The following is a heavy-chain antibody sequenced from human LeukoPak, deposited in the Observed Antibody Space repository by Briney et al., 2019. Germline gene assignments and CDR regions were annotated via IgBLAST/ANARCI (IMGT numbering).Heavy chain of an antibody. V-gene: IGHV1-2*02. CDR1: GYTFTSYY. Sequence: ASVKVSCKASGYTFTSYYIHWVRQAPGQGLEWMGWINPNSGGTNYAQKFQGRVTMTRDTSISTDYMELSRLRSDDTAVYYCARRRELLDWHFDLWGRGTLVTVSS. J-gene: IGHJ2*01. CDR2: INPNSGGT. CDR3: ARRRELLDWHFDL. D-gene: IGHD1-26*01.